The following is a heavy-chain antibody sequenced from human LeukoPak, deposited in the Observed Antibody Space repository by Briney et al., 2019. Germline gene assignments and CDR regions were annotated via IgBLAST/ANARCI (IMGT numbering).Heavy chain of an antibody. Sequence: SVKVSCKASGGTFSSYAISWVRQAPGQGLEWMGRIIPILGIANYAQKFQGRVTITADKSTSTAYMELSSLRSEDTAVYYCARGPGVVVAAIDWFDPWGQGTLVTVSS. CDR2: IIPILGIA. V-gene: IGHV1-69*04. D-gene: IGHD2-15*01. CDR3: ARGPGVVVAAIDWFDP. CDR1: GGTFSSYA. J-gene: IGHJ5*02.